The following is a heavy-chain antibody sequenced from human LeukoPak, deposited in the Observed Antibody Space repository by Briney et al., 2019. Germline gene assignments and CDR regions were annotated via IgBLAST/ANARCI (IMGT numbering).Heavy chain of an antibody. J-gene: IGHJ4*02. Sequence: GGSLRLSCAASGFSVSSNYITWVRQAPGKGLEWVSVIYSNGSTKYADSVKARFTISRDNSKNTVYLQMNRLRVEDTALYYCARATLDNWGQGTLVTVSS. CDR1: GFSVSSNY. CDR2: IYSNGST. V-gene: IGHV3-53*01. CDR3: ARATLDN.